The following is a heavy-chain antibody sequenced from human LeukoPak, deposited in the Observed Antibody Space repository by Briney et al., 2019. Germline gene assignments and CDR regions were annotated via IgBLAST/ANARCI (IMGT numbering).Heavy chain of an antibody. CDR3: ARISIAARVTNFDY. D-gene: IGHD6-6*01. Sequence: SETLSLTCTVSGGSISSSSYYWGWIRQPPGKGLEWIGSIYYSGSTYYNPSLKSRVTISVDTSKNQFSLKLSSVTAADTAVYYCARISIAARVTNFDYWGQGTLVTVSS. V-gene: IGHV4-39*07. J-gene: IGHJ4*02. CDR1: GGSISSSSYY. CDR2: IYYSGST.